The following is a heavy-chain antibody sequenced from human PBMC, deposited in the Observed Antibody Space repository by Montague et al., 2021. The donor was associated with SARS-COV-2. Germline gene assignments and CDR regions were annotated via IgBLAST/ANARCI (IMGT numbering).Heavy chain of an antibody. CDR3: ARRGRKLLPVATTIGGFDI. CDR2: IYDSGST. D-gene: IGHD5-12*01. V-gene: IGHV4-39*02. CDR1: GGSISSNNYY. J-gene: IGHJ3*02. Sequence: ETQSLTCTVSGGSISSNNYYWDWIRQPPGKGLEWIGSIYDSGSTYYNPSLKSRVTISVDTSKNHFSLKLNSVTAADTAVYYCARRGRKLLPVATTIGGFDIWGQGTMVTVSS.